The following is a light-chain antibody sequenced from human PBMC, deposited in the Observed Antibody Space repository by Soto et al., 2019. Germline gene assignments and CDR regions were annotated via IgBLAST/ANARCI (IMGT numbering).Light chain of an antibody. V-gene: IGLV2-14*01. Sequence: QSALTQPASVSGSPGQSIPISCTGPTSDVGGYNYVSWYQQHPGKAPKLMIYDVSNRPSGVSNRFSGSKSGNTASLTISGLQAEDEADYYCSSYTSSSTRVFGTGTKLTVL. CDR2: DVS. CDR1: TSDVGGYNY. CDR3: SSYTSSSTRV. J-gene: IGLJ1*01.